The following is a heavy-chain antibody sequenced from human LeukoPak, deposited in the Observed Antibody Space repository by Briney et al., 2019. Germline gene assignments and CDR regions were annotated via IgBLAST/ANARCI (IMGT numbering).Heavy chain of an antibody. V-gene: IGHV1-2*02. CDR3: ARAYYYGSGSYYSDY. J-gene: IGHJ4*02. CDR1: GYTFTGYY. Sequence: ASVKVSCKASGYTFTGYYMHWVRQAPGQGLEWMGWINPNSGATNYAQKFQGRVTMTRDTSISTAYMELSRLRSDDTAVYYCARAYYYGSGSYYSDYWGQGTLVTVSS. CDR2: INPNSGAT. D-gene: IGHD3-10*01.